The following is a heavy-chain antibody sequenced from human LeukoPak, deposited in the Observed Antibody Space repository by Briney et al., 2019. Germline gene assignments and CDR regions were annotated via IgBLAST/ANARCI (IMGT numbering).Heavy chain of an antibody. J-gene: IGHJ6*02. Sequence: GGSLRLSCAASGFTFSSYGMHWVRQAPGKGLEWVAVISYDGSNKYYADSVKGRFTISRDNSKNTLYLQMNSLRAEDTAVYYCARDLFHPSYCSSTSCYTGGGDYYYGMDVWGQGTTVTVSS. CDR1: GFTFSSYG. CDR3: ARDLFHPSYCSSTSCYTGGGDYYYGMDV. D-gene: IGHD2-2*02. CDR2: ISYDGSNK. V-gene: IGHV3-30*19.